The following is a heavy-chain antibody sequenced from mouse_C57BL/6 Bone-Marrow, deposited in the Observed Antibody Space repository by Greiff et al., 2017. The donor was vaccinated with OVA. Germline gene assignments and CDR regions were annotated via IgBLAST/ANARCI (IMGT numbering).Heavy chain of an antibody. D-gene: IGHD2-10*02. CDR3: ARKGSIYWDY. CDR1: GYTFTDYY. Sequence: QVQLQQSGAELVRPGASVKLSCKASGYTFTDYYINWVKQRPGQGLEWIARIYPGSGNTYYNEKFKGTATLTAEKSSSTAYMQRSSLTSEDSAVYYCARKGSIYWDYGGQGTTLTVSS. J-gene: IGHJ2*01. CDR2: IYPGSGNT. V-gene: IGHV1-76*01.